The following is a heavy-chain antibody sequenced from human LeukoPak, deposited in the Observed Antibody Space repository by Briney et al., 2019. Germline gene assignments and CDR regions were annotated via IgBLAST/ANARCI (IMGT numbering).Heavy chain of an antibody. CDR3: ARDLLWFNYYMDV. CDR2: IYSGGST. J-gene: IGHJ6*03. CDR1: GFTVSSNY. Sequence: GGSLRLSCAASGFTVSSNYMSWVRQAPGKGLEWVSVIYSGGSTYYADSVKGRFTISRDNSKSSLYLQMNSLRAEDTAVYYCARDLLWFNYYMDVWGKGTTVTISS. V-gene: IGHV3-53*01. D-gene: IGHD3-10*01.